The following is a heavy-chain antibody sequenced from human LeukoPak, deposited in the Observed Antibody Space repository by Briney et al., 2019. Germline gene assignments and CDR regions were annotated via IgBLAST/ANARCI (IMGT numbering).Heavy chain of an antibody. Sequence: PGGSLRLSCAASGFTFSSYAMHWVRHAPAKGMEWEAVIWYDGSNKYYADSVKCRFTISRDNSKNTLYLQMNSLRAEDRAVYYCARETLTYFYDSGSRHWGQGTLVTVSS. CDR2: IWYDGSNK. CDR3: ARETLTYFYDSGSRH. CDR1: GFTFSSYA. V-gene: IGHV3-33*08. J-gene: IGHJ4*02. D-gene: IGHD3-10*01.